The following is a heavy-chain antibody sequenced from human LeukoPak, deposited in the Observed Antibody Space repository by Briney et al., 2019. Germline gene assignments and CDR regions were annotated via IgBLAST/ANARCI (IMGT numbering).Heavy chain of an antibody. CDR2: INHSGST. D-gene: IGHD6-19*01. CDR1: GGSFSGYY. V-gene: IGHV4-34*01. J-gene: IGHJ5*02. Sequence: SETLSLTCAVYGGSFSGYYWSWIRQPPGKGLEWIGEINHSGSTNYNPSLKSRVTISVDTSKNQFSLKLRSVTAADTAVYYCARGPYSSGENWFDPWGQGTLVTVSS. CDR3: ARGPYSSGENWFDP.